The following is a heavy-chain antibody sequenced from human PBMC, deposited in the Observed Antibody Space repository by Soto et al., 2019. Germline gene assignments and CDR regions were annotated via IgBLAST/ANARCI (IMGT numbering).Heavy chain of an antibody. CDR3: ARLAEWEYYDGMDV. V-gene: IGHV3-73*02. CDR2: IRSKADNYAT. J-gene: IGHJ6*02. Sequence: EVQLVESGGGLVQPGGSLKLSCAVSGFTFSVSAIHWVRQASGKGLEWVGRIRSKADNYATAYGASVKGRFSISRDDSKNTAYLQMRSLNTEDTAAYYCARLAEWEYYDGMDVWGQGTTVTVSS. CDR1: GFTFSVSA. D-gene: IGHD1-26*01.